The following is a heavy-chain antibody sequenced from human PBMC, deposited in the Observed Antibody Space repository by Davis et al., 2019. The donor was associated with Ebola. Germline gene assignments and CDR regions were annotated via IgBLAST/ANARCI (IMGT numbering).Heavy chain of an antibody. V-gene: IGHV3-30*02. CDR2: IWYDGSNK. CDR3: AKSRGSELAAYFDY. D-gene: IGHD3-10*01. CDR1: GFTFSSYG. Sequence: GESLKISCAASGFTFSSYGMHWVRQAPGKGLEWVAVIWYDGSNKYYADSVKGRFTISRDNSKNTLYLQMNSLRAEDTAVYYCAKSRGSELAAYFDYWGQGTLVTVSS. J-gene: IGHJ4*02.